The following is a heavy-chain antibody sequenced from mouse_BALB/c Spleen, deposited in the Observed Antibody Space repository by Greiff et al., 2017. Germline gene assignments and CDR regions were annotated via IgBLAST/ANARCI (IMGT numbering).Heavy chain of an antibody. D-gene: IGHD1-1*01. J-gene: IGHJ4*01. CDR3: TRSGSRLYYYAMDY. CDR2: IYPGSGST. Sequence: LQQPGSELVRPGASVKLSCKASGYTFTSYWMHWVKQRPGQGLEWIGNIYPGSGSTNYDEKFKSKATLTVDTSSSTAYMQLSSLTSEDSAVYYCTRSGSRLYYYAMDYWGQGTSVTVSS. V-gene: IGHV1S22*01. CDR1: GYTFTSYW.